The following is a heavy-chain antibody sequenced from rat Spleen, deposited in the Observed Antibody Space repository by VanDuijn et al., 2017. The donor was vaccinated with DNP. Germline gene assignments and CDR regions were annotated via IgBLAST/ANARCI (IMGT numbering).Heavy chain of an antibody. CDR1: GFTFSNYG. D-gene: IGHD1-1*01. V-gene: IGHV5-19*01. CDR2: ISPSGGST. Sequence: EVQLVESGGGLVQPGRSLKLSCAASGFTFSNYGMHWIRQAPTKGLEWVASISPSGGSTYYRDSVKGRFTISRDNAKSTLYLQMDSLRSEDTATYYCATEIYYYSGEDYWGQGVMVTVSS. CDR3: ATEIYYYSGEDY. J-gene: IGHJ2*01.